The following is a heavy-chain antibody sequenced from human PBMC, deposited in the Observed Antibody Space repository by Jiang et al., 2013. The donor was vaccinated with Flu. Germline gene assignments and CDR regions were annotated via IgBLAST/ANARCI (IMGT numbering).Heavy chain of an antibody. CDR2: IIPMFGTT. CDR1: RHLHC. Sequence: EVKKPGSLGEGLLQGFWRHLHCHQLGATGPGHGLEWMGGIIPMFGTTNYAQKFKGRLTITADGPANTIYMELSGLKSEDTAVYYCARDSSSEAYPLLLYYFDVWGRGTLVTVSS. D-gene: IGHD2/OR15-2a*01. V-gene: IGHV1-69*01. J-gene: IGHJ2*01. CDR3: ARDSSSEAYPLLLYYFDV.